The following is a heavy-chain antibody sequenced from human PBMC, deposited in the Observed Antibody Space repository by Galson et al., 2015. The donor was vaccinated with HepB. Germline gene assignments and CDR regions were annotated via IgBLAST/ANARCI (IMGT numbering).Heavy chain of an antibody. CDR3: ARLLGYCSGGSCHYYFDY. V-gene: IGHV5-10-1*01. Sequence: QSGAEVKKPGESLRISCKGSGYSFTSYWISWVRQMPGKGLEWMGRIDPSDSYTNYSPSFQGHVTISADKSISTAYLQWSSLKASDTAMYYCARLLGYCSGGSCHYYFDYWGQGTLVTVSS. CDR1: GYSFTSYW. J-gene: IGHJ4*02. D-gene: IGHD2-15*01. CDR2: IDPSDSYT.